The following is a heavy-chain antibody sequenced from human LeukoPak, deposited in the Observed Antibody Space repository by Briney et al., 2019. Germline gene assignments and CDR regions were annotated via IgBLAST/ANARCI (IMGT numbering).Heavy chain of an antibody. D-gene: IGHD1-26*01. CDR3: AKVGLSVGATRGQYFNY. Sequence: PGGSLKLSCAASGFTFSSYGMHWVRQAPGKGLEWVAFIRYDGSNKYYADSVKGRFTISRDNSKNTLYLQMNSLRAEDTAVYYCAKVGLSVGATRGQYFNYWGQGTLVTVSS. CDR1: GFTFSSYG. J-gene: IGHJ4*02. CDR2: IRYDGSNK. V-gene: IGHV3-30*02.